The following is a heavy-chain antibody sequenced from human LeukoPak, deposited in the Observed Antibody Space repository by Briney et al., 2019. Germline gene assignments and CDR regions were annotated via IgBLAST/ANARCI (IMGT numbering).Heavy chain of an antibody. D-gene: IGHD2-2*01. CDR3: ARNSLCSSTSCYSHFDY. CDR2: INPSGGGT. J-gene: IGHJ4*02. V-gene: IGHV1-46*03. Sequence: ASVKVSCKASGYTFTSYYMHWVRQAPGRGLEWMGIINPSGGGTSYAQKFQGRVTMTRDTSTSTVYMELSSLRSEDTAVYYCARNSLCSSTSCYSHFDYWGQGTLVTVSS. CDR1: GYTFTSYY.